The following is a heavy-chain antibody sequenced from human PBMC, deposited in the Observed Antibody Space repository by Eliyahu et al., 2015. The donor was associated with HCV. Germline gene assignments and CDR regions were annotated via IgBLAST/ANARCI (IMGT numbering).Heavy chain of an antibody. CDR2: INLKSGGT. D-gene: IGHD3-3*02. CDR1: GXPFPXXS. J-gene: IGHJ6*02. CDR3: ARDPFSSSFSDLHYGMDV. Sequence: QVHLVQSGAEVKRPGASVTVSCXASGXPFPXXSXPWVRQAPGQGLEXMGWINLKSGGTFYSQTLQGRVIVTWDTSINTVYMXLSRLRSDDTAVYYCARDPFSSSFSDLHYGMDVWGQGTSVTVS. V-gene: IGHV1-2*02.